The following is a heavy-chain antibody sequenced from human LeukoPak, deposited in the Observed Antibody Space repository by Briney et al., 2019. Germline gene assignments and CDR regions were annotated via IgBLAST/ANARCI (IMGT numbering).Heavy chain of an antibody. CDR1: GYTFTGYY. CDR2: INPNSGGT. D-gene: IGHD5-12*01. V-gene: IGHV1-2*02. CDR3: ARARMGSAYDYFDY. Sequence: ASVKVSCKASGYTFTGYYIRWVRQAPGQGLEWVGWINPNSGGTNFAQKFQGRFTMTRDTSTTTAYMELSSLRSDDTAVYYCARARMGSAYDYFDYWGQGTLVSVSS. J-gene: IGHJ4*02.